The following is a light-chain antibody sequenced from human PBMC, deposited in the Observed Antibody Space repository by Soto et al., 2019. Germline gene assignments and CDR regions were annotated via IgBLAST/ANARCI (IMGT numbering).Light chain of an antibody. J-gene: IGKJ3*01. CDR1: QSILYSPNNKNY. V-gene: IGKV4-1*01. CDR2: WAS. Sequence: DIVMTQSPDSLAVSLGERATINCRSSQSILYSPNNKNYLAWYQQKPGQAPKLLIYWASTRGSGVPERFSGSASGTDFTLTISSLQAEDVAVYYCQHDYIAPFTFGPGTKVEIK. CDR3: QHDYIAPFT.